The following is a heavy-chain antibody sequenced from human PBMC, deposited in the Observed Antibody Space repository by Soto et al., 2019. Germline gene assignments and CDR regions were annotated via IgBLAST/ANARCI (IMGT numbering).Heavy chain of an antibody. CDR3: AAYYDSSGYYSGFYY. D-gene: IGHD3-22*01. Sequence: QVQLQESGPGLVKPSETLSLTCSVSGDSFINYYWSWIRQSPGKGLEWIGYIYYSGSTKYNPSLKSRVTMSVDTSKNQFSLKLSSVTAADTAVYYCAAYYDSSGYYSGFYYWGNGARVTVSS. CDR1: GDSFINYY. CDR2: IYYSGST. V-gene: IGHV4-59*01. J-gene: IGHJ4*01.